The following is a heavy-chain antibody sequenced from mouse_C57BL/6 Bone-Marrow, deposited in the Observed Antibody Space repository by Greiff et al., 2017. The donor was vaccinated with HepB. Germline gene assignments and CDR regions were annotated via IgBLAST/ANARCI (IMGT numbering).Heavy chain of an antibody. J-gene: IGHJ1*03. D-gene: IGHD1-1*01. CDR1: GFTFTDYY. Sequence: EVKLMESGGGLVQPGGSLSLSCAASGFTFTDYYMSWVRQPPGKALEWLGFIRNKANGYTTEYSASVKGRFTISRDNSQIILYLQMNALRAEDSATYYCARSPSYYGSSYGYFDVWGTGTTVTVSS. CDR3: ARSPSYYGSSYGYFDV. CDR2: IRNKANGYTT. V-gene: IGHV7-3*01.